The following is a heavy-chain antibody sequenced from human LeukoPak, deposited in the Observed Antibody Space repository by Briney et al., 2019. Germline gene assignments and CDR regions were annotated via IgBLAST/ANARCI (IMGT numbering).Heavy chain of an antibody. Sequence: SETLSLTCTVSGGSFSSDYYWGWIRQPPGKGLEWIGSICSGGNTCYNPSLKSRVTISADSSKNHFFLQLTSATAADTAVYFCARDGPWKSDCWGQGTLVTVSS. CDR1: GGSFSSDYY. D-gene: IGHD1-1*01. J-gene: IGHJ4*02. CDR2: ICSGGNT. CDR3: ARDGPWKSDC. V-gene: IGHV4-39*02.